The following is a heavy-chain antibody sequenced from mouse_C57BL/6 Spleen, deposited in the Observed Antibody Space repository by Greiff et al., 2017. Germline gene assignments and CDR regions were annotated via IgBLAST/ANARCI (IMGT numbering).Heavy chain of an antibody. V-gene: IGHV5-16*01. Sequence: EVMLVESEGGLVQPGSSMKLSCTASGFTFSDYYMAWVRQVPEKGLEWVANINYDGSSTYYLDSLKSRFIISRDNAKNILYLEMSSLKSEDTATYYCARVKEEYYSDFDYWGQGTTLTVSS. CDR1: GFTFSDYY. CDR2: INYDGSST. CDR3: ARVKEEYYSDFDY. J-gene: IGHJ2*01. D-gene: IGHD1-1*01.